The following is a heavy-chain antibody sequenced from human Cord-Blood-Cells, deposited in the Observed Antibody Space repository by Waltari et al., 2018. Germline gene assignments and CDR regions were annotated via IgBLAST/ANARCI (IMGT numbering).Heavy chain of an antibody. CDR2: ISYDGSNK. CDR3: ARAPGWGY. D-gene: IGHD1-26*01. Sequence: QVQLVESGGGVVQPGRSLRLSCAAPGFPFSSYAMHWVRQAPGKGLEWVAVISYDGSNKYYADSVKGRFTISRDNSKNTLYLQMNSLRAEDTAVYYCARAPGWGYWGQGTLVTVSS. V-gene: IGHV3-30-3*01. J-gene: IGHJ4*02. CDR1: GFPFSSYA.